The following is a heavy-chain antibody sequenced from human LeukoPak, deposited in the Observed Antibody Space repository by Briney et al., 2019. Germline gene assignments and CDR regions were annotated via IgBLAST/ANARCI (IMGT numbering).Heavy chain of an antibody. V-gene: IGHV4-59*08. CDR2: IYYSGST. D-gene: IGHD1-26*01. J-gene: IGHJ4*02. CDR1: GGSISSYY. CDR3: ARHEPESGSTQFDY. Sequence: SETLSLTCTVSGGSISSYYWSWIRQPPGKGLEWIGYIYYSGSTNYNPSLKSRVTISVDTSKNQFPLKMSSVTAADTAVYYCARHEPESGSTQFDYWGQGTLVTVSS.